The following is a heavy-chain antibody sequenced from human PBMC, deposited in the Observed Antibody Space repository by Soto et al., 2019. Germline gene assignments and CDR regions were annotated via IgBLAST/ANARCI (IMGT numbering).Heavy chain of an antibody. CDR3: AKAELGMDAFDI. D-gene: IGHD7-27*01. CDR1: GFTFNKHA. CDR2: ISGLGNRV. J-gene: IGHJ3*02. V-gene: IGHV3-23*01. Sequence: EAQLLETGGDLVQPGGYLRLSCEASGFTFNKHAINWVRQAPGKGLEWVSSISGLGNRVYYADSVKGRFTISRDNSKNTVYLQMSSLRAEDTAIFYCAKAELGMDAFDIWGPGTSVTVSS.